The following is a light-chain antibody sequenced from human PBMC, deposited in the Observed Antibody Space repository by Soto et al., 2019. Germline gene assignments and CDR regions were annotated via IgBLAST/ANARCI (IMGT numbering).Light chain of an antibody. V-gene: IGKV1-5*03. CDR2: KAS. CDR3: QQYDTYWT. Sequence: IQMTLSPSTLSASEKDGATITCRASQSIRYWLAWFQQKAGKAPKLLIYKASSLKSGVPLRFSGSGSGTEFTLTINSLQPDDFATYYYQQYDTYWTFGQGTKVDI. J-gene: IGKJ1*01. CDR1: QSIRYW.